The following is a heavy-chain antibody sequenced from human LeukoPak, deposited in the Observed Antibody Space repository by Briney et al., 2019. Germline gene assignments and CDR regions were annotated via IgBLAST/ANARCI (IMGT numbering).Heavy chain of an antibody. J-gene: IGHJ4*02. V-gene: IGHV3-74*01. CDR3: TRDQTLSGSGPHFGD. Sequence: GGSLRLSCAASGFTFSSNWMHWVRQTPGKGLLWVSRINMDGTTTTYADSVKGRFTISRDNAKNTLYPQMNSLTVEDTAVYYCTRDQTLSGSGPHFGDWGQGTLVTVSS. D-gene: IGHD6-19*01. CDR2: INMDGTTT. CDR1: GFTFSSNW.